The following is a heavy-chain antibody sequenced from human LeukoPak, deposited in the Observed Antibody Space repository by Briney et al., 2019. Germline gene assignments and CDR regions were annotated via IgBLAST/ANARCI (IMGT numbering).Heavy chain of an antibody. CDR2: ISSSGSTI. CDR1: GFTFSDYY. V-gene: IGHV3-11*04. D-gene: IGHD6-13*01. J-gene: IGHJ4*02. Sequence: GGSLRLSCAASGFTFSDYYMSWIRQAPGKGLEWVSYISSSGSTIYYADSVKGRFTISRDNAKNSLYLQMNGLRDEDTAVYYCARVAIAAADTSIDYWGQGTLVTVSS. CDR3: ARVAIAAADTSIDY.